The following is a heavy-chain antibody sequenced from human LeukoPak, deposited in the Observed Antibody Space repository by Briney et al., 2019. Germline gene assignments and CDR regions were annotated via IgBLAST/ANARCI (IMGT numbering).Heavy chain of an antibody. J-gene: IGHJ4*02. CDR2: IYDSGST. Sequence: PSETLSLTCTVSGGSIRSSYYYWGWIRQPPGKGLEWIGSIYDSGSTYYNPSLKSRVTISVDTSKNQFSLKLSSVTAADTAVYYCARADFDYGDETWGQGTLVTVSS. CDR1: GGSIRSSYYY. CDR3: ARADFDYGDET. V-gene: IGHV4-39*07. D-gene: IGHD4-17*01.